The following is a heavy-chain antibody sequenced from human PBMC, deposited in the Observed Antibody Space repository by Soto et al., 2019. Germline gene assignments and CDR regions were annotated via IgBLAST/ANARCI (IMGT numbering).Heavy chain of an antibody. D-gene: IGHD1-1*01. V-gene: IGHV1-69*02. Sequence: QLHLVQSGAEWRKPGSSVKVSCKASGGTLSSYSVTWVRQAPGQGLEWMGRIIPFPGRTHDVHNFQGSVRLEEDRYSLDAELELSSLRSADTAIYCCALTTGSPNSNWFDPWGQGTLVIVSS. CDR1: GGTLSSYS. J-gene: IGHJ5*02. CDR3: ALTTGSPNSNWFDP. CDR2: IIPFPGRT.